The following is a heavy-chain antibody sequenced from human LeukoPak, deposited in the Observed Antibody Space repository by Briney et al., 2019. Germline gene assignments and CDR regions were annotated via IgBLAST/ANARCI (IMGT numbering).Heavy chain of an antibody. V-gene: IGHV4-59*01. CDR3: ARDRSYDFWSGYSNFDL. D-gene: IGHD3-3*01. CDR1: GGSISSYY. CDR2: IYYSGST. J-gene: IGHJ2*01. Sequence: PSETLSLTCTVSGGSISSYYWSWIRQPPGKGLEWIGYIYYSGSTNYNPSLKSRVTISVDTSKNQFSLKLSSVTAADTAVYYCARDRSYDFWSGYSNFDLWGRGTLVTVSS.